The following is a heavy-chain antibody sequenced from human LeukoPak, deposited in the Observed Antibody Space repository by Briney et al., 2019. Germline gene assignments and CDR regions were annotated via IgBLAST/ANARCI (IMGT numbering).Heavy chain of an antibody. Sequence: PGRSLRLSCAASGFTFSSYAMHWVRQAPGKGLEWVAVISYDGSNKYYADSVKGRFTISRDNSKNTLYLQMNSLRAEDTAVYYCARGSGWAFDIWDQGTMVTVSS. V-gene: IGHV3-30*04. CDR1: GFTFSSYA. CDR2: ISYDGSNK. J-gene: IGHJ3*02. D-gene: IGHD3-22*01. CDR3: ARGSGWAFDI.